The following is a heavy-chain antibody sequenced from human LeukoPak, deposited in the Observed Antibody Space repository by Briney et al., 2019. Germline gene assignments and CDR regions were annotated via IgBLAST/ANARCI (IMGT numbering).Heavy chain of an antibody. CDR3: AKDNMGSIDF. J-gene: IGHJ4*02. CDR2: IKQDGSEK. Sequence: PGGSLRLSCAASGFTFSSYWMSWVRQAPGKGLEWVANIKQDGSEKYYVDSVKGRFTISRDNRDRSLYLQMNSLRTEDTALYYCAKDNMGSIDFWGQGTLVTVSS. D-gene: IGHD6-6*01. V-gene: IGHV3-7*03. CDR1: GFTFSSYW.